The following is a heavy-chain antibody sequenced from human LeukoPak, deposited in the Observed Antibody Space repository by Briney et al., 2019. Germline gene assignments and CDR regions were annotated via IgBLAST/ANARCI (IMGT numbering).Heavy chain of an antibody. J-gene: IGHJ4*02. CDR3: ARVHAGIFDY. CDR1: GGSISSSSYY. CDR2: IYYSGST. V-gene: IGHV4-39*07. D-gene: IGHD6-13*01. Sequence: SETLSLTCTVSGGSISSSSYYWGWIRQPPGKGLEWIGSIYYSGSTYYNPSLKSRVTISVDTSKNPFSLKLSSVTAADTAVYYCARVHAGIFDYWGQGTLVTVSS.